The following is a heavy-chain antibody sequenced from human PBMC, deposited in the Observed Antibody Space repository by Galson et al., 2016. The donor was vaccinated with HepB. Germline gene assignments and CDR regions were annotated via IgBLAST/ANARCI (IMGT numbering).Heavy chain of an antibody. V-gene: IGHV3-30*04. Sequence: SLRLSCAASGFTFSDYAMHWFRQAPGKGLEWVALISYDGTNKIYADSVSGRFTISRDKSKNTLYLQMNSLRVEDTAVYYCARDPGSGWYGDYWGQGTLVTVSS. CDR3: ARDPGSGWYGDY. J-gene: IGHJ4*02. D-gene: IGHD6-19*01. CDR1: GFTFSDYA. CDR2: ISYDGTNK.